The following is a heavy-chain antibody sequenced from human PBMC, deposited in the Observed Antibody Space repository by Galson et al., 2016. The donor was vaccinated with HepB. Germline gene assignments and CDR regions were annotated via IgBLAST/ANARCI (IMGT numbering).Heavy chain of an antibody. Sequence: ETLSLTCAVSGGSISSAFWWTWVRQPPGKGLEWVGQVHHIGFTNYNPSLKSRVTISVDKSKNEFSPKLAPVTAADTAVYYCVRETDHSHPNWFDPWGQGTLVTVSS. CDR1: GGSISSAFW. J-gene: IGHJ5*02. CDR2: VHHIGFT. V-gene: IGHV4-4*02. D-gene: IGHD4-11*01. CDR3: VRETDHSHPNWFDP.